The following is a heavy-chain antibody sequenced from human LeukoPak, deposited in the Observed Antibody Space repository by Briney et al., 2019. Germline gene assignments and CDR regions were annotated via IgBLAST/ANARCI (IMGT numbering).Heavy chain of an antibody. V-gene: IGHV4-59*01. J-gene: IGHJ6*02. CDR3: ARVFHSYYYYGMDV. Sequence: SETLSLTCTVSGGSISSYYWRWIRQPPGKGLEWIGYIYYSGSTNYNPSLKSRVTISVDTSKNQFSLKLSSVTAADTAVYYCARVFHSYYYYGMDVWGQGTTVTVSS. CDR2: IYYSGST. CDR1: GGSISSYY.